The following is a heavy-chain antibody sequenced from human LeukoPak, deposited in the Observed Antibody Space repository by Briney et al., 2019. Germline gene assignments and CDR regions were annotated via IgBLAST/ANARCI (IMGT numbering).Heavy chain of an antibody. Sequence: PSETLSLTCGVYGGSLSGSYWSWIRQPPGKGLEWIGSIYHSGSTYYNPSLKSRVTISVDTSKNQFSLQLNSVTPEDTAVYYCARVPAGTFDAFDIWGQGTMVTVSS. CDR3: ARVPAGTFDAFDI. J-gene: IGHJ3*02. D-gene: IGHD6-13*01. V-gene: IGHV4-34*01. CDR2: IYHSGST. CDR1: GGSLSGSY.